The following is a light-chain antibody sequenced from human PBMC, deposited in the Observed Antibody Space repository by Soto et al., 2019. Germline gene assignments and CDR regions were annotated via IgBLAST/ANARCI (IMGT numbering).Light chain of an antibody. CDR3: QQLNSYPFT. J-gene: IGKJ4*01. Sequence: DIQLTQSPSIVSASVGDRVTITCRASPGISTFLAWYRHKPGKAPDLLVFSASTLETGVPSRFSGSGSETEFTLTISSLQPEDSATYYCQQLNSYPFTFGGGTKVDIK. CDR2: SAS. CDR1: PGISTF. V-gene: IGKV1-9*01.